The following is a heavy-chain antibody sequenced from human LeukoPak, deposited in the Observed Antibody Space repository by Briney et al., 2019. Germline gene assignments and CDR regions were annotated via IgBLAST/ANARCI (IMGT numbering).Heavy chain of an antibody. D-gene: IGHD1-14*01. V-gene: IGHV4-31*03. CDR1: GGSISSGGYY. CDR2: IYYSGST. Sequence: SQTLSLTCTVSGGSISSGGYYWSWIRQHPGKGLEWIGYIYYSGSTYYNPSLRSRVTISVDTSKNQFSLKLSSVTAADTAVYYCARHWGDSPNHSDDLYAFDIWGQGTMVTVSS. J-gene: IGHJ3*02. CDR3: ARHWGDSPNHSDDLYAFDI.